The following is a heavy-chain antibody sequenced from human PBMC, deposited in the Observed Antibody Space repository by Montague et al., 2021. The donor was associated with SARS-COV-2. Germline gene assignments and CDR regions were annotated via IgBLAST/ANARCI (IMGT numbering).Heavy chain of an antibody. CDR3: ARDPPYSSSAFYYYSYYLDV. CDR1: GFTFSSHA. J-gene: IGHJ6*03. V-gene: IGHV3-33*01. Sequence: SLRLSCAASGFTFSSHAMHWVRQAPGRGLEWVAVIWNDGSNKYYADSVKGRFTISRDNSNNTLYLQLNSLTADDTAVYYCARDPPYSSSAFYYYSYYLDVRGKGATVTVSS. CDR2: IWNDGSNK. D-gene: IGHD3-22*01.